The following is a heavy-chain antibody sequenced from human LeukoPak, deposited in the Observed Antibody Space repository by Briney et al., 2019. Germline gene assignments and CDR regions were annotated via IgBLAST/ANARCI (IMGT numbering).Heavy chain of an antibody. V-gene: IGHV4-30-4*01. CDR2: IYYSGST. CDR3: ARNPGLWWGDFDY. D-gene: IGHD2-21*01. Sequence: SQTLSLTCTVSGGSISSGDYYWSWLRQPPGTGLEWIGYIYYSGSTYYNPSPKSRVTISVDTSKNQFSLKLSSVTAADTAVYYCARNPGLWWGDFDYWGQGTLVTVSS. CDR1: GGSISSGDYY. J-gene: IGHJ4*02.